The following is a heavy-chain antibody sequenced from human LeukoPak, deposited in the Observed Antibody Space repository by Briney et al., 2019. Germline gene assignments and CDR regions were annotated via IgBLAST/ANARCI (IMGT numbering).Heavy chain of an antibody. Sequence: GGSLRLSCAASGFTFSSYGMHWVRQAPGKGLEWVAVISYDGSNKYYVDSVKGRFTISRDNSKNTLYLQMNSLRAEDTAVYYCAKSTEYSGWSPFDYWGQGTLVTVSS. CDR1: GFTFSSYG. V-gene: IGHV3-30*18. CDR3: AKSTEYSGWSPFDY. D-gene: IGHD6-19*01. J-gene: IGHJ4*02. CDR2: ISYDGSNK.